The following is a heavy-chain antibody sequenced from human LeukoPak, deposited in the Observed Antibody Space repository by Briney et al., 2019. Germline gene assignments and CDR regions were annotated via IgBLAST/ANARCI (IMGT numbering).Heavy chain of an antibody. V-gene: IGHV1-69*04. Sequence: SVKVSCKASGGTFGSYAISWVRQAPGQGLEWMGRIIPIFGIANYAQKFQGRVTITADKSTSTAYMELSSLRSEDTAVYYCARMVDSSGPDIDYWGQGTLVTVSS. CDR3: ARMVDSSGPDIDY. CDR1: GGTFGSYA. D-gene: IGHD3-22*01. J-gene: IGHJ4*02. CDR2: IIPIFGIA.